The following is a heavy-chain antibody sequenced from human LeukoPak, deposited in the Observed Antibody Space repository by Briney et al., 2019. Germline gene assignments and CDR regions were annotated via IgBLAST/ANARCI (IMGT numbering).Heavy chain of an antibody. CDR2: ISLNSGSI. V-gene: IGHV3-9*01. Sequence: PGWSLRLSCAASGFTFDDYARCGSRPAPGRGRGWVSRISLNSGSIGYADSVKGRFTISRDNAKNSLYLQMNSLRAEDTALYYCAKDFRCSSTSCYTGFDYWGQGTLVTVSS. CDR3: AKDFRCSSTSCYTGFDY. D-gene: IGHD2-2*02. J-gene: IGHJ4*02. CDR1: GFTFDDYA.